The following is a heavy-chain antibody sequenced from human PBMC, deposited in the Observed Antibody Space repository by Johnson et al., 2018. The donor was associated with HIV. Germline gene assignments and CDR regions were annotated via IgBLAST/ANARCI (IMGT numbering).Heavy chain of an antibody. CDR2: ISYDGSNK. CDR3: ARDRGLDAFDI. J-gene: IGHJ3*02. Sequence: QMLLVESGGGVVQPGRSLRLSCAASGFTFSSYGMHWVRQAPGKGLEWVAVISYDGSNKYYADSVKGRFTISRDNSKNTVYLQMNSLRVEDTAVYYCARDRGLDAFDIWGQGTMVTVSS. D-gene: IGHD3-10*01. CDR1: GFTFSSYG. V-gene: IGHV3-33*05.